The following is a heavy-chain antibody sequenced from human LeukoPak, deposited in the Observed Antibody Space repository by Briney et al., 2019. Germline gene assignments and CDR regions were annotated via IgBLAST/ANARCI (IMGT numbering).Heavy chain of an antibody. CDR3: AKVRYSSSWGLDAIDI. J-gene: IGHJ3*02. V-gene: IGHV3-33*06. CDR1: GFTFSSYG. D-gene: IGHD6-13*01. Sequence: GGSLRLSCAASGFTFSSYGMHWVRQAPGKGLEWVAVIWYDGSNKYYADSVKGRFTISRDNSKNTLYLQMNSLRAEDTAVYYCAKVRYSSSWGLDAIDIWGQGTMVTVSS. CDR2: IWYDGSNK.